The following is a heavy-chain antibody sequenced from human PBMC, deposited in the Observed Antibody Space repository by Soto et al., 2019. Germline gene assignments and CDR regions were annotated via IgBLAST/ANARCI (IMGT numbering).Heavy chain of an antibody. CDR3: ARERYYYDSSGHQNAFDI. D-gene: IGHD3-22*01. Sequence: SETLSLTCAVYGGSFSGYYWSWIRQPPGKGLEWIGEINHSGSTNYNPSLKSRVTISADTSKNQFSLKLSSVTAADTAVYYCARERYYYDSSGHQNAFDIWGQGTMVTVSS. CDR2: INHSGST. CDR1: GGSFSGYY. J-gene: IGHJ3*02. V-gene: IGHV4-34*01.